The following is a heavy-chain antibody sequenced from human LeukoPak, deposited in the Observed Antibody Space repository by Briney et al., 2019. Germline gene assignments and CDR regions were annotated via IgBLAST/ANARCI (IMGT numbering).Heavy chain of an antibody. Sequence: GGSLRLSCVASGFTFSSYAMSWVRQAPGKGLEWVSFISDSGGSTYYADSVKGRFTISRDSSKNTLYLQMYSLRAEDTGVYYCAKSSTSQRGYYGMDVWGQGTTVTVSS. J-gene: IGHJ6*02. CDR2: ISDSGGST. V-gene: IGHV3-23*01. D-gene: IGHD6-25*01. CDR1: GFTFSSYA. CDR3: AKSSTSQRGYYGMDV.